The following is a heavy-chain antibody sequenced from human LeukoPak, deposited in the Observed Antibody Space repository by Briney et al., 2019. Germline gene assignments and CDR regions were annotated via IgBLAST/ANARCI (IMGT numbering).Heavy chain of an antibody. D-gene: IGHD1-1*01. V-gene: IGHV3-23*01. CDR2: ISGSGGST. J-gene: IGHJ4*01. CDR1: GFTFSSYA. CDR3: AKIPPPQQNDFSSAFDY. Sequence: GGSLRLSCAASGFTFSSYAMSWVRQAPGKGLEWVSAISGSGGSTYYADSVKGRFTISRDESTKTLYLQMNSVRAKDTAVYYCAKIPPPQQNDFSSAFDYWGQGTLVTVSS.